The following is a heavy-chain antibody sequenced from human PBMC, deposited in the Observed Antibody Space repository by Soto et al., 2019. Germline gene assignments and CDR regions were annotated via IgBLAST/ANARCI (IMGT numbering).Heavy chain of an antibody. D-gene: IGHD2-15*01. CDR1: GFSFSVYG. Sequence: LRLSCETSGFSFSVYGMHWVRQAPGKGLEWVAVIWYDASKQFYAASVEGRFTISRDNSKAILYLQMNSLRAEDTAVYYCAAWAEGATAVHWGQGTLVTV. CDR2: IWYDASKQ. V-gene: IGHV3-33*01. CDR3: AAWAEGATAVH. J-gene: IGHJ4*02.